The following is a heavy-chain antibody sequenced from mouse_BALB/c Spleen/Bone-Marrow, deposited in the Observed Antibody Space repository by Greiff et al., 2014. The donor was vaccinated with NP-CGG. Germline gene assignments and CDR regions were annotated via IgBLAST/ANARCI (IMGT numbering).Heavy chain of an antibody. Sequence: QVQLKESGSVLVRPGASVKLSCKASGYTFTSSWMHWAKQRPGQGLEWIGEIHPNSGNTNYNEKFKGKATLTVDTSSSTAYVDLSSLTPEHSAVYYCARELGRGYYFDYWGQGTTLTVSS. CDR3: ARELGRGYYFDY. V-gene: IGHV1S130*01. CDR2: IHPNSGNT. CDR1: GYTFTSSW. J-gene: IGHJ2*01. D-gene: IGHD4-1*01.